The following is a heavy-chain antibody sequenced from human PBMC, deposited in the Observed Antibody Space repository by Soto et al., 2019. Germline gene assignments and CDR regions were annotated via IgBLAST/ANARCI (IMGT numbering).Heavy chain of an antibody. D-gene: IGHD3-3*01. CDR2: VMHNGNT. CDR1: GGSINNHF. J-gene: IGHJ6*02. Sequence: QVQLQESGPGLVKPSETLSLTCSVSGGSINNHFWSWIRQTPGKPLEWIGYVMHNGNTHYNPSFKSRVKISVDLSKNEFSLMLRSVTAADTALYYCAREGQMPQHFGMDVWGQGIQVTVSS. CDR3: AREGQMPQHFGMDV. V-gene: IGHV4-59*11.